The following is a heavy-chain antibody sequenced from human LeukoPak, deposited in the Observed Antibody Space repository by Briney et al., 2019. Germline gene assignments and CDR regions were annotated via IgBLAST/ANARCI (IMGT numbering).Heavy chain of an antibody. J-gene: IGHJ5*02. Sequence: PSETLSLTCAVYGGSFSGFYWSWIRHPPGEGREWIGEINHRGSTTYNPSLKTRVTISGDTSKNQFSLKRSCVTPADGAVYYCARGHTGPIAAWGPGNL. V-gene: IGHV4-34*01. CDR1: GGSFSGFY. CDR2: INHRGST. D-gene: IGHD6-13*01. CDR3: ARGHTGPIAA.